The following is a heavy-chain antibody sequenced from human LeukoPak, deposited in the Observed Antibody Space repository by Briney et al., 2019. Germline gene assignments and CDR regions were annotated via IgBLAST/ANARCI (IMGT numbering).Heavy chain of an antibody. J-gene: IGHJ4*02. CDR1: GFTFSSYA. CDR3: AKGSYYDSSGSFYFDY. Sequence: GGSLRLSCAASGFTFSSYAMSWVRQAPGKGLEWVSGISGSGDNTYYADSVKGRFTISRDNSKNTLYVQVNSLRTEDTAAYYCAKGSYYDSSGSFYFDYWGQGTLVTVSS. V-gene: IGHV3-23*01. CDR2: ISGSGDNT. D-gene: IGHD3-22*01.